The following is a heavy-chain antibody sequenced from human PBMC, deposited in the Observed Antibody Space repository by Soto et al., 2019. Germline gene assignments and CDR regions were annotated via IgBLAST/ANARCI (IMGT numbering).Heavy chain of an antibody. CDR1: GGSISSSSYY. CDR3: ASLNTYYYYYGMDV. Sequence: SETLSLTCTVSGGSISSSSYYWGWIRQPPGKGLEWIGSIYYSGSTYYNPSLKSRVTISVDTSKNQFSLNPSSLTAADTTVYYCASLNTYYYYYGMDVWGQGTTVTVSS. J-gene: IGHJ6*02. CDR2: IYYSGST. V-gene: IGHV4-39*01.